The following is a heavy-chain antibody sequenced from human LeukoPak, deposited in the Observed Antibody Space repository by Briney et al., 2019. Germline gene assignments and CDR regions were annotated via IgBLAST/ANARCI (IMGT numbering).Heavy chain of an antibody. J-gene: IGHJ3*02. CDR2: IRFDGSHK. D-gene: IGHD1-26*01. Sequence: GGSLRLSCAAFEFTFSNYDMHWVRQAPGKGLEWVSLIRFDGSHKYYADSVKGRFTISRDNAEHLLFLQMNSLRAEDTAVYYCARKAQTGSHSGPFDIWGQGTLVTVSS. CDR1: EFTFSNYD. CDR3: ARKAQTGSHSGPFDI. V-gene: IGHV3-33*01.